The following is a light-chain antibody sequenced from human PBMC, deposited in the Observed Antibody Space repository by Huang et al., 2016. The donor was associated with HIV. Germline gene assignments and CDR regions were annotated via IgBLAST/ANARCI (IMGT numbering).Light chain of an antibody. Sequence: DIQMTQSPSTLSASVGDRVTITCRASQMNSSWLAWYQQKPGKAPKVLIYKASSLESGFPSRFSGSGSGTEFTLTISSLQPDDFATYYCQQYNSYPYTFGQGTKLEIK. CDR3: QQYNSYPYT. J-gene: IGKJ2*01. CDR2: KAS. CDR1: QMNSSW. V-gene: IGKV1-5*03.